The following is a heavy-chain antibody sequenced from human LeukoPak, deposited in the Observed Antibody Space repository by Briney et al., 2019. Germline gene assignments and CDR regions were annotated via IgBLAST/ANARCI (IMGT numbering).Heavy chain of an antibody. J-gene: IGHJ3*02. Sequence: PSETLSLTCAVYGGSFSGYYWSWIRQPPGKGLEWIGEINHSGSTNYNPSLKSRVTISVDTSKNQFSLKLSSVTAADTAVYYCARAYGDDYAFDIWGQGTMVTVSS. V-gene: IGHV4-34*01. CDR2: INHSGST. CDR1: GGSFSGYY. D-gene: IGHD4-17*01. CDR3: ARAYGDDYAFDI.